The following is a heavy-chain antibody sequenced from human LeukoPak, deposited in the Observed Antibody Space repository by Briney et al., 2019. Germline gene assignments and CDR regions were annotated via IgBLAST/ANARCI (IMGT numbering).Heavy chain of an antibody. Sequence: SEALSLTCTVSGGSISSSSYYWGWIRQPPGTGLEWIGYIYYSGSTNYNPSLKSRVTISVDTSKNQFSLKLSSVTAADTAVYYCARDQYGDYVFDYWGQGTLVTVSS. J-gene: IGHJ4*02. CDR2: IYYSGST. CDR1: GGSISSSSYY. CDR3: ARDQYGDYVFDY. V-gene: IGHV4-61*01. D-gene: IGHD4-17*01.